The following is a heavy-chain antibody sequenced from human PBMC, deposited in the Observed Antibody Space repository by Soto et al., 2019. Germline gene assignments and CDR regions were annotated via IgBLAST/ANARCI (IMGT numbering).Heavy chain of an antibody. D-gene: IGHD4-4*01. V-gene: IGHV3-23*01. CDR1: GFTFRSYA. CDR3: DKGSSNYVSGWFDP. Sequence: GGSLRLSCAASGFTFRSYAMSWVLQAPWKGLEWVSAISVSGGSTYYADSVKGRFTISRDNSKNTLYLQMNSLRAEDTAVYYCDKGSSNYVSGWFDPWGQGTLVTVSS. J-gene: IGHJ5*02. CDR2: ISVSGGST.